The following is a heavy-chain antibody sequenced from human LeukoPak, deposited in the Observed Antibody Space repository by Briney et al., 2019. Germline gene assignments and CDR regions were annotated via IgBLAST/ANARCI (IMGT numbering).Heavy chain of an antibody. D-gene: IGHD2-2*01. Sequence: GGSLRLSCAASGFTFSNYAMSWVRQAAGKGLEWVSSISGSGDSTSYADSVKGRCAISRDNTKSTLCLQMNSLRADDTAVYYCAKDSVLVPAGWFDPWGQGTLVTVSS. CDR3: AKDSVLVPAGWFDP. V-gene: IGHV3-23*01. J-gene: IGHJ5*02. CDR2: ISGSGDST. CDR1: GFTFSNYA.